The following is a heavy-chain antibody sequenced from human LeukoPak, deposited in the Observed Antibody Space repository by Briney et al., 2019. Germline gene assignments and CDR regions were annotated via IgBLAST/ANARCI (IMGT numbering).Heavy chain of an antibody. D-gene: IGHD3-10*01. CDR1: GVSISSYY. Sequence: SETLSLTGAVSGVSISSYYWSWIRQPAGKGLEWIGRIYTSGSTNYNPSLKSRVTISVDTSKNQFSLKLSSVTAADTAVYYCARGSGVRGVISAFDIWGQGTMVTVSS. CDR2: IYTSGST. V-gene: IGHV4-4*07. CDR3: ARGSGVRGVISAFDI. J-gene: IGHJ3*02.